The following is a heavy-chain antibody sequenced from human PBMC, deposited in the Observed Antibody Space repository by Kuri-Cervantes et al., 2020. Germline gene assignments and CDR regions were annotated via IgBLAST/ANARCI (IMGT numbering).Heavy chain of an antibody. V-gene: IGHV4-38-2*01. J-gene: IGHJ4*02. Sequence: GSLRLSCAVSGYSISSGYQWGWIRQPPGKGLEWIGSIYHSGATYYNPSLKSRVTISVDTSKNQFSLKLSSVPAADTAVYYCARRNYYDSSGYMGGGFDYWGQGTLVTVSS. CDR2: IYHSGAT. CDR3: ARRNYYDSSGYMGGGFDY. D-gene: IGHD3-22*01. CDR1: GYSISSGYQ.